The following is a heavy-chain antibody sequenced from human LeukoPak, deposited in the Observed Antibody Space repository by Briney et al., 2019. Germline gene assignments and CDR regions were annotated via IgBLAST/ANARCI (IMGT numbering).Heavy chain of an antibody. CDR3: AREVGTPQAFDI. J-gene: IGHJ3*02. CDR2: ISYDGSNK. Sequence: GGSLRLSCAASGFTFSSYAMHWVRQAPGKGLEWVAVISYDGSNKYYADSVKGRFTISRVNSKNTLYLQMNSLKAEDTAIYYCAREVGTPQAFDIWGQGTMVTVSS. D-gene: IGHD1-26*01. CDR1: GFTFSSYA. V-gene: IGHV3-30-3*01.